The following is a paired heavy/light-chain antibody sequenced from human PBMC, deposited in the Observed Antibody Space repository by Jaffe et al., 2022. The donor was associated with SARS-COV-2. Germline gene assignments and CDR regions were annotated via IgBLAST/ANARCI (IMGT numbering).Light chain of an antibody. V-gene: IGLV2-23*01. J-gene: IGLJ2*01. Sequence: QSALTQPASVSGSPGQSIAISCIGTSSDIGSYNLVSWYQQHPGEAPKLMIYEDTKRPSGVSDRFSGSKSGNTASLTISGLRAEDEANYYCCSYAGPNSFVVFGGGTKLTVL. CDR2: EDT. CDR1: SSDIGSYNL. CDR3: CSYAGPNSFVV.
Heavy chain of an antibody. J-gene: IGHJ3*01. Sequence: DVQLVESGGDIVQPGESLRLSCAASGFTFSDYWMHWVRQAPGRGLMWVSYVKNDASGTGYADSVKGRFTISRDNTRGTLSLQMNNLRVEDTAVYYCARGGVDSAFDVWGQGIMVTVSS. D-gene: IGHD1-26*01. CDR2: VKNDASGT. CDR3: ARGGVDSAFDV. V-gene: IGHV3-74*01. CDR1: GFTFSDYW.